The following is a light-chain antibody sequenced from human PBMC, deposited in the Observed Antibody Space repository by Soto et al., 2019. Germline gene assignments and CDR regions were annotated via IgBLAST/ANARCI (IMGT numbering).Light chain of an antibody. Sequence: EIVMTQPPATLSVSPGESATLSCRASRRISTNLAWYQQKPGQAPRLLIYDASNRATGIPARFSGSGSGTEFTLTISSLQSEDFALYYCHQYNSWPPGTFGQGTKVDIK. J-gene: IGKJ2*01. V-gene: IGKV3D-15*01. CDR2: DAS. CDR3: HQYNSWPPGT. CDR1: RRISTN.